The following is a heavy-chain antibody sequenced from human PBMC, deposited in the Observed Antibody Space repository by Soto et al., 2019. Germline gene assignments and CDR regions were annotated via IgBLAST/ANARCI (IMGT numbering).Heavy chain of an antibody. J-gene: IGHJ3*02. CDR2: THYRSKWYN. Sequence: SQALPLTCAISGDSVSNNSAAWNCIRQSPSRGLEWLGRTHYRSKWYNDYAVSVKSRITINPDTSKNQFSLQLNSVTPEDTAVYYCVRFTRGSCCAFDIWGQGTSVSVSS. CDR3: VRFTRGSCCAFDI. CDR1: GDSVSNNSAA. D-gene: IGHD2-15*01. V-gene: IGHV6-1*01.